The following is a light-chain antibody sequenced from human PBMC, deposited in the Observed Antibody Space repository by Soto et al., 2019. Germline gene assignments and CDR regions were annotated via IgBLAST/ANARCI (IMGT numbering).Light chain of an antibody. CDR3: QQYSSTFWT. CDR1: QSISSSY. V-gene: IGKV3-20*01. J-gene: IGKJ1*01. CDR2: GES. Sequence: EIVLTQSPGTLSLSPGERTTLSCRASQSISSSYLAWYQQKPGQAPRLLVYGESSRATGIPDRFSGSGSVTDFTLTISRLQPEDFALYYCQQYSSTFWTLGQGTKVEIK.